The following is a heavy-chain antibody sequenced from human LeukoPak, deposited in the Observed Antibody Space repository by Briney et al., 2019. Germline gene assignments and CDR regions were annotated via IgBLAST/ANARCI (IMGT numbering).Heavy chain of an antibody. J-gene: IGHJ4*02. CDR1: GGSFSAYY. V-gene: IGHV4-34*01. CDR3: ARFYPGYGDYVNDY. D-gene: IGHD4-17*01. CDR2: VNHSGST. Sequence: SETLSLTCAVYGGSFSAYYWSWIRQPPGKGLDWIGEVNHSGSTNYNPSLKSRVTISVDTSKNQFSLKLSSVTAADTAVYYCARFYPGYGDYVNDYWGQGTLVTVSS.